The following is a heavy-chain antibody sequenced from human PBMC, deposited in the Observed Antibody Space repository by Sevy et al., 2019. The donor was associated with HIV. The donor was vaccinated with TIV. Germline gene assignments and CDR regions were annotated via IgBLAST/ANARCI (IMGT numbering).Heavy chain of an antibody. CDR1: GGSISSYY. J-gene: IGHJ6*02. CDR2: IYYSGST. D-gene: IGHD3-10*01. Sequence: SETLSLTCTVSGGSISSYYWSWVRQPPGKGLEWIGYIYYSGSTNYNPSLKSRVTISVDTSKNQFSLKLSSVTAADTAVYYCARRFMVPGVSGYYYYGMDVWGQGTTVTVSS. CDR3: ARRFMVPGVSGYYYYGMDV. V-gene: IGHV4-59*12.